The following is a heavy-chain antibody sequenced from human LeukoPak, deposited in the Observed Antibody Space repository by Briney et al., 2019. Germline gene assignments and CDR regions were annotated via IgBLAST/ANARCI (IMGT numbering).Heavy chain of an antibody. CDR1: GYTFTSYG. CDR2: ISAYNGNT. V-gene: IGHV1-18*01. D-gene: IGHD3-22*01. CDR3: ARETNLYYDRPLVQYYYYYGMDV. J-gene: IGHJ6*02. Sequence: GASVKVSCKASGYTFTSYGISWVRQAPGQGLEWMGWISAYNGNTNYAQKLQGRVTMTTDTSTSTAYMELRSLRSDDTAVYYCARETNLYYDRPLVQYYYYYGMDVWGQGTTVTVSS.